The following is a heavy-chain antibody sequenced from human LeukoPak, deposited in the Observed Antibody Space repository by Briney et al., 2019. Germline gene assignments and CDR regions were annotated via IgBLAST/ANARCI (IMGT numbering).Heavy chain of an antibody. J-gene: IGHJ4*02. CDR2: IIPIFGTA. Sequence: ASVKVSCKASGGTFSSYAISWVRQAPGQGLEWMGGIIPIFGTANYAQKFQGRVTITADESTSTAYMELRSLRSDDTAVYYCARDGFVGSGSYYGDYWGQGTLVSVSS. CDR1: GGTFSSYA. D-gene: IGHD1-26*01. CDR3: ARDGFVGSGSYYGDY. V-gene: IGHV1-69*13.